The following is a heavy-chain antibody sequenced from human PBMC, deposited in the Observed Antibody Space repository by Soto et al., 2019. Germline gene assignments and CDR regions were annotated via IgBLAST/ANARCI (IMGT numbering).Heavy chain of an antibody. CDR1: GFTFSSYG. V-gene: IGHV3-33*01. J-gene: IGHJ3*02. CDR3: AREKHARYGYAFDI. Sequence: GGSLRLSCAASGFTFSSYGMHWVRQAPGKGLEWVAVIWYDGSNKYYADSVKGRFTISRDNSKNTLYLQMNSLRAEDTAVYYCAREKHARYGYAFDIWGQGTMVTVSS. D-gene: IGHD5-18*01. CDR2: IWYDGSNK.